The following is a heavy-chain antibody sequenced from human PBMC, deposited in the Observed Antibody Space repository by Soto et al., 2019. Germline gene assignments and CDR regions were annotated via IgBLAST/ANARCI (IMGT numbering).Heavy chain of an antibody. CDR2: INAGNGNT. CDR3: ARVGADTAMVTGWYFDL. J-gene: IGHJ2*01. V-gene: IGHV1-3*01. Sequence: QVQLVQSGAEVKKPGASVKVSCKASGYTFTSYAMHWVRQAPGQRLEWMGWINAGNGNTKYSQKFQGRVTITRDTSASTAYMELSSLRSEDTAVYYCARVGADTAMVTGWYFDLWGRGTLVTVSS. CDR1: GYTFTSYA. D-gene: IGHD5-18*01.